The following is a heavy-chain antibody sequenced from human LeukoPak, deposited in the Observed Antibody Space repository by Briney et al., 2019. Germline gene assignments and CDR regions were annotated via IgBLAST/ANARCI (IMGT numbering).Heavy chain of an antibody. CDR3: ARSSLGTITAGPFDY. D-gene: IGHD5-12*01. CDR1: GYTFSRYG. CDR2: ISGYNGNT. V-gene: IGHV1-18*01. Sequence: ASVKVSCKASGYTFSRYGIAWVRQAPGQGLEWMGWISGYNGNTNYAQKLQGRDSMTPDTSTTTAYMELRTLTSADTALYDCARSSLGTITAGPFDYWGQGTLVTVSS. J-gene: IGHJ4*02.